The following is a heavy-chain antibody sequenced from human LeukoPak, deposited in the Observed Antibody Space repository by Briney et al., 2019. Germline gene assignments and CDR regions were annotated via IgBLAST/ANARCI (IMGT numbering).Heavy chain of an antibody. D-gene: IGHD5-18*01. Sequence: PGGSLRLSCAASGFTFSSYSMNWVRQAPGKGLEWVSSISSSSSYIYYAESVKGRFTISRDNAKNSLYRQMNSLRAEDTAVYYCARGENNYGYYYFDYWGQGTLVTVSS. J-gene: IGHJ4*02. CDR1: GFTFSSYS. CDR3: ARGENNYGYYYFDY. CDR2: ISSSSSYI. V-gene: IGHV3-21*01.